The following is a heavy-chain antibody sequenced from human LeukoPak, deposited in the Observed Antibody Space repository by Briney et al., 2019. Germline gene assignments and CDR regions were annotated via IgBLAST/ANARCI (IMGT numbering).Heavy chain of an antibody. V-gene: IGHV3-15*01. CDR3: STGGRRESDSSGFYLFYYGMDV. CDR1: GFTFSNAW. D-gene: IGHD3-22*01. Sequence: KPGGSLRLSCAASGFTFSNAWMNWVRQAPGKGLEWVCRIKSTTDGGTTDSAAPVKGRFTISRDDSKNTLYLQMDSPKTEDTAVYYCSTGGRRESDSSGFYLFYYGMDVWGQGTTVTVSS. CDR2: IKSTTDGGTT. J-gene: IGHJ6*02.